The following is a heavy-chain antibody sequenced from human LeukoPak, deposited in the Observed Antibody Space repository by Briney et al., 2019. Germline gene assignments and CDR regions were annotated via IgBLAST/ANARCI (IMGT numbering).Heavy chain of an antibody. CDR3: ARGRFEQQLVGAFDI. CDR2: ISAYNGNT. CDR1: GYTFTSYG. V-gene: IGHV1-18*01. Sequence: ASVKVSCKASGYTFTSYGISWVRQAPGQGLEWMGWISAYNGNTNYAQKLQGRVTMTTDTSTSTAYMELRSLRSDDTAVYYCARGRFEQQLVGAFDIWGQGTMVTVSS. D-gene: IGHD6-13*01. J-gene: IGHJ3*02.